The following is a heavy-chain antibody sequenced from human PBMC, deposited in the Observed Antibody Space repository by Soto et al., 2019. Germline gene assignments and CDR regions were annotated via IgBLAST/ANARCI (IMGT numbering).Heavy chain of an antibody. CDR3: AKAAVAGTYFDY. CDR2: ISWNSGSI. V-gene: IGHV3-9*01. CDR1: GFTFDDYA. J-gene: IGHJ4*02. Sequence: VQLVESGGGLVQPGRSLRLSCAASGFTFDDYAMHWVRQAPGKGLEWVSGISWNSGSIGYADSVKGRFTISRDNAKNSLYLQMNSLRAEDTALYYCAKAAVAGTYFDYWGQGTLVTVSS. D-gene: IGHD6-19*01.